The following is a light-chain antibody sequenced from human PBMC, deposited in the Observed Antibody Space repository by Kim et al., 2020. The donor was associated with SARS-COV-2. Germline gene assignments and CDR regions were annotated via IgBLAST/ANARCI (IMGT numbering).Light chain of an antibody. J-gene: IGKJ1*01. CDR3: QQYGSSPPWT. V-gene: IGKV3-20*01. CDR2: GAS. Sequence: PGERATPSCRASQSVSSSYLAWYQQKPGQAPRLLIYGASSRATGIPDRFSGSGSGTDFTLTISRLEPEDFAVYYCQQYGSSPPWTFGQGTKVEIK. CDR1: QSVSSSY.